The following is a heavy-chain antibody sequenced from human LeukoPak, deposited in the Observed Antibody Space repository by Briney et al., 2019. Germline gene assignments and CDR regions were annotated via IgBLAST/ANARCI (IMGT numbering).Heavy chain of an antibody. CDR2: INHSGST. J-gene: IGHJ4*02. CDR3: ARGSILDY. CDR1: GGSFSGYY. D-gene: IGHD3-3*02. V-gene: IGHV4-34*01. Sequence: SETLSLTCAVYGGSFSGYYWSWIRQPPGKGLEWIGEINHSGSTNYNPSLKSRVTISVDTSKNQFSLKLSSVTAADTAVYYCARGSILDYWGQGTLVTVSS.